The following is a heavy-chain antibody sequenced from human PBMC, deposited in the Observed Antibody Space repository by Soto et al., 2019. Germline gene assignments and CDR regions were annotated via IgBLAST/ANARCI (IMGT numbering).Heavy chain of an antibody. J-gene: IGHJ3*02. CDR1: GFTFSSYW. CDR3: ARALPYSSSSDAFDI. D-gene: IGHD6-13*01. V-gene: IGHV3-74*01. CDR2: INSDGSST. Sequence: GGSLRLSCAASGFTFSSYWMHWVRQAPGKGLVWVSRINSDGSSTSYADSVKGRFTISRDNAKNTLYLQMNSLRAEDTAVYYCARALPYSSSSDAFDIWGQGTMVTVSS.